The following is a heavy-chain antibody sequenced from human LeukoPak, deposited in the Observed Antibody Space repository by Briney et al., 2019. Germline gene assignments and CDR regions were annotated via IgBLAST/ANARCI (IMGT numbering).Heavy chain of an antibody. CDR1: GGSISSSNW. J-gene: IGHJ4*02. Sequence: PSETLSLTRAVSGGSISSSNWWSWVRQPPGKGLEWIGEIYHSGSTNYNPSLKSRVTISVDKSKNQFSLKLSYVTAADTAVYYCARDLYSNYGFDYWGQGTLVTVSS. D-gene: IGHD4-11*01. CDR2: IYHSGST. V-gene: IGHV4-4*02. CDR3: ARDLYSNYGFDY.